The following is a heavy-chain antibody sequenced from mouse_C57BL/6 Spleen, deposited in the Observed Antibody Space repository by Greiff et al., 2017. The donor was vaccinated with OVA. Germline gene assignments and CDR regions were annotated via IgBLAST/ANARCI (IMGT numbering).Heavy chain of an antibody. CDR3: ASRAMYGAMDY. V-gene: IGHV1-22*01. Sequence: VQLQQSGTELVKPGASVKMSCKASGSTFTDYNMHWVKQSHGKSLEWIGYINPNNGGTSYNQKFKGKATLTVNKSSSTAYMELRSLTSEDSAVYYCASRAMYGAMDYWGQGTSVTVSS. J-gene: IGHJ4*01. D-gene: IGHD3-1*01. CDR2: INPNNGGT. CDR1: GSTFTDYN.